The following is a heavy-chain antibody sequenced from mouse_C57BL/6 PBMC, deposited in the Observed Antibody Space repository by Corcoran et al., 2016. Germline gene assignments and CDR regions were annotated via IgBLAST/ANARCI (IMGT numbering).Heavy chain of an antibody. CDR1: GYTFTNYW. Sequence: QVQLQQSGAELVRPGTSVKMSCKASGYTFTNYWIGWAKQRPGHGLEWIGDIYPGGGYTNYNEKFKGKATLTVDKSSSTAYMQFSSLTSEDSAIYYCARSYYGSSYGFAYWGQGTLVTVSA. CDR3: ARSYYGSSYGFAY. J-gene: IGHJ3*01. D-gene: IGHD1-1*01. V-gene: IGHV1-63*01. CDR2: IYPGGGYT.